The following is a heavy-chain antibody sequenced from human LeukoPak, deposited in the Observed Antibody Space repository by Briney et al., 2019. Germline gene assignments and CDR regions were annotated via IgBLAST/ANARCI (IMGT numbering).Heavy chain of an antibody. V-gene: IGHV3-23*01. CDR2: ISGSGGST. CDR3: AKMKAHYSSSWYEDWFDP. CDR1: GFTFSSYA. Sequence: PGGSLRLSCAASGFTFSSYAMSWVRQAPGKGLEWVSAISGSGGSTYYADSVKGRFTISRDNSKNTLYLQMNSLRAEDTAVYYCAKMKAHYSSSWYEDWFDPWGQGTLVTVPS. J-gene: IGHJ5*02. D-gene: IGHD6-13*01.